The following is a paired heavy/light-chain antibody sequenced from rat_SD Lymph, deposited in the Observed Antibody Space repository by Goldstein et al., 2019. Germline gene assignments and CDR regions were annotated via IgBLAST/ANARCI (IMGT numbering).Heavy chain of an antibody. CDR3: ARDVYYGLGDY. J-gene: IGHJ2*01. Sequence: EVQLVESGGGLVQPGRSLKLSCLASGFTFSNYGMNWIRQAPGKGLEWVASISSSSSYIYYADTVKGRFTISRDNAKNTLYLQMTSLRSEDTALYYCARDVYYGLGDYWGQGVMVTVSS. CDR2: ISSSSSYI. CDR1: GFTFSNYG. V-gene: IGHV5-34*01. D-gene: IGHD1-6*01.
Light chain of an antibody. CDR2: LVS. J-gene: IGKJ1*01. CDR3: VQSTHAPRT. V-gene: IGKV2S25*01. Sequence: DVVLTQTPPTLSATIGQSVSISCRSSQSLLHSNGNTYLNWLLQRPGQPPQLLIYLVSRLESGVPNRFSGSGSGTDFTLKISGVEAEDLGVYYCVQSTHAPRTFGGGTKLELK. CDR1: QSLLHSNGNTY.